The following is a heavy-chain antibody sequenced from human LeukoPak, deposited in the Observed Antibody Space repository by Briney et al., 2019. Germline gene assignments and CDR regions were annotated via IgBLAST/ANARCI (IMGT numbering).Heavy chain of an antibody. V-gene: IGHV1-8*03. CDR3: ARALTIFGVAPGY. CDR2: MNPNSGNT. J-gene: IGHJ4*02. D-gene: IGHD3-3*01. CDR1: GYTFINHD. Sequence: GASVKVSCKASGYTFINHDINWVRQATGQGLEWMGWMNPNSGNTGYAQKFQGRVTITRNTSISTAYMELSSLRSEDTAVYYCARALTIFGVAPGYWGQGTLVTVSS.